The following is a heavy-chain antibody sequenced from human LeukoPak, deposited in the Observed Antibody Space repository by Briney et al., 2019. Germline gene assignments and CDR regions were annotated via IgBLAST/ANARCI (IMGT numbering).Heavy chain of an antibody. J-gene: IGHJ5*02. CDR2: ICCSRTSS. Sequence: GGAVRLSFLASGFTFSDYYMSGIRQAAGKGLEWVSYICCSRTSSSDAHSVKGRFTISRNNAKNTLYLQMNSLRVEDTAVYYCATDPPNAWGQGTLVTVPS. V-gene: IGHV3-11*06. D-gene: IGHD2-8*01. CDR3: ATDPPNA. CDR1: GFTFSDYY.